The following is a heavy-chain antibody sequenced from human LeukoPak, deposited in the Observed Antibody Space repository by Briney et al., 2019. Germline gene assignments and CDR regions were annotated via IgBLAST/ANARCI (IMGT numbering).Heavy chain of an antibody. V-gene: IGHV3-30*18. CDR2: ISYDGSNK. J-gene: IGHJ4*02. CDR1: GFTFSSYG. CDR3: AKVPAASRYYFDY. Sequence: GRSLRLSCAASGFTFSSYGMPWVRQAPGKGLEWVAVISYDGSNKYYADSVKGRFTISRDNSKNTLYLQMNSLRAEDTAVYYCAKVPAASRYYFDYWGQGTLVTVSS. D-gene: IGHD2-2*01.